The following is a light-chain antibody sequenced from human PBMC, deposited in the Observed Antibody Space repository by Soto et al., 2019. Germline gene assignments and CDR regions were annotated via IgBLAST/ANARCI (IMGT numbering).Light chain of an antibody. CDR3: QQYVNFVWT. J-gene: IGKJ1*01. CDR2: DAS. V-gene: IGKV3-20*01. CDR1: QSVSTSK. Sequence: IVLTQSRGTLSLSPGVRATLSCRTSQSVSTSKLAWYQQRPGQAPRLLMYDASRRATGIPDRFSGSGSGTDFTLTISRLEPEDVAVYYCQQYVNFVWTFGQGTKVDIK.